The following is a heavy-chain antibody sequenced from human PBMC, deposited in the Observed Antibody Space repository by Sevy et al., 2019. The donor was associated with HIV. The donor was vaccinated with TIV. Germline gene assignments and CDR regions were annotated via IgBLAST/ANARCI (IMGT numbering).Heavy chain of an antibody. CDR3: AKDGRYYESSACRYYFDY. V-gene: IGHV3-9*01. CDR1: GFTFDDYA. CDR2: ISWNGGSI. Sequence: GGSLRLSCAASGFTFDDYAMHWVRQAPGKGLEWVSGISWNGGSIGYADSVKGRFTISRDNAKNSLYLQMNSLRAEDTAVYYCAKDGRYYESSACRYYFDYWGQGTLVTVSS. J-gene: IGHJ4*02. D-gene: IGHD3-22*01.